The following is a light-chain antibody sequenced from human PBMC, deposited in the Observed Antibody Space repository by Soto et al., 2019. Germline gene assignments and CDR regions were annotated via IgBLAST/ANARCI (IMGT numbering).Light chain of an antibody. CDR1: QSVGKNY. V-gene: IGKV3D-20*01. J-gene: IGKJ4*01. CDR3: QQYVTSPLT. Sequence: EIVLTQSPGTLSLSPGERATLSFGASQSVGKNYLAWYQQKPGLAPRLLIYGVSTRAPGIPDRFSGSGSGTDFSLTISRLQPEDFAVYYCQQYVTSPLTFGGGTKVHIK. CDR2: GVS.